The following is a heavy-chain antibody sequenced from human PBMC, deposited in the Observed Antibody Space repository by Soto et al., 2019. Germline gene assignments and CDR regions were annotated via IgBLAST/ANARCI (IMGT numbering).Heavy chain of an antibody. D-gene: IGHD6-6*01. CDR2: VSHSGST. CDR3: ARSNPSRPDY. V-gene: IGHV4-34*02. J-gene: IGHJ4*02. Sequence: QVQLQQWGAGLLKPSETLSLTCVVSGGSFSGYYWSWIRQPPGKGLEWIGEVSHSGSTNYNPSLXRXAXIXLDPSKNQFSLKVSSVTAADTAVYYCARSNPSRPDYWGQGTLVTVSS. CDR1: GGSFSGYY.